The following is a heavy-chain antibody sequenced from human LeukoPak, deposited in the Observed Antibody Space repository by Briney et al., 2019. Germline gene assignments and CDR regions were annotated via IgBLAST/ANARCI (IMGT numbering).Heavy chain of an antibody. CDR1: GFTFSSYS. J-gene: IGHJ4*02. V-gene: IGHV3-21*01. Sequence: GGSLRLSCAASGFTFSSYSMNWVRQAPGKGLEWVSSISSSSSYIYYADSVKGRFTISRDNAKNSLYLQMNSLRAEDTAVYYCASYYYGSGTTLEPPQPGYYWGQGTLVTVSS. D-gene: IGHD3-10*01. CDR3: ASYYYGSGTTLEPPQPGYY. CDR2: ISSSSSYI.